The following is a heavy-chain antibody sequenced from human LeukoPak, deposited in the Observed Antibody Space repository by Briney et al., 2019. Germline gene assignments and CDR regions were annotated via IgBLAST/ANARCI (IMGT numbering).Heavy chain of an antibody. CDR2: ISGSGGST. CDR3: ARDRGGAYDFWSGYYTGYFDY. CDR1: GFTFSSYA. Sequence: GGSLRLSCAASGFTFSSYAMSWVRQAPGKGLGWVSAISGSGGSTYYADSVKGRFTISRDNAKNSLYLQMNSVRAEDTAVYYCARDRGGAYDFWSGYYTGYFDYWGQGTLVPVSS. J-gene: IGHJ4*02. V-gene: IGHV3-23*01. D-gene: IGHD3-3*01.